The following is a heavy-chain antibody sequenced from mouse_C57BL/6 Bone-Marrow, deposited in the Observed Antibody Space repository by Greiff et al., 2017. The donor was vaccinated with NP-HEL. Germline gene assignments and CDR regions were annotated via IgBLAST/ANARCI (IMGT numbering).Heavy chain of an antibody. J-gene: IGHJ4*01. V-gene: IGHV1-15*01. CDR2: IDPETGGT. CDR1: GYTFTDYE. Sequence: VQLQESGAELVRPGASVTLSCKASGYTFTDYEMHWVKQTPVHGLEWIGAIDPETGGTAYNQKFKGKAILTADKSSSTAYMELRSLTSEDSAVYYCTRRLYAMDYWGQGTSVTVSA. CDR3: TRRLYAMDY.